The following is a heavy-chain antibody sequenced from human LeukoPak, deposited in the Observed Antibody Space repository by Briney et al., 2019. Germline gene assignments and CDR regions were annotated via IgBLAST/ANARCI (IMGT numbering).Heavy chain of an antibody. Sequence: GASVKVSCKASGYRFTNYGISWVRQAPGQRLEWMGWINAGNGNTKYSQKFQGRVTITRDTSASTAYMELSSLRSEDTAVYYCARRGSGTDFDYWGQGTLVTVSS. CDR1: GYRFTNYG. CDR2: INAGNGNT. J-gene: IGHJ4*02. V-gene: IGHV1-3*01. CDR3: ARRGSGTDFDY. D-gene: IGHD3-10*01.